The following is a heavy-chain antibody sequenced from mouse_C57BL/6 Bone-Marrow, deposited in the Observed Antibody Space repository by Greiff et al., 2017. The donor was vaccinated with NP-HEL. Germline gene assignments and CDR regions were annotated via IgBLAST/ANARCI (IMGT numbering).Heavy chain of an antibody. J-gene: IGHJ3*01. CDR2: ISNLAYSI. D-gene: IGHD1-2*01. CDR1: GFTFSDYG. V-gene: IGHV5-15*01. CDR3: ARHGTTASGLGFAY. Sequence: EVKLMESGGGLVQPGGSLKLSCAASGFTFSDYGMAWVRQAPRKGPEWVAFISNLAYSIYYADTVTGRFTISRENAKKTLYLEMSRFRSEDKAMDSCARHGTTASGLGFAYWGQGTLVTVSA.